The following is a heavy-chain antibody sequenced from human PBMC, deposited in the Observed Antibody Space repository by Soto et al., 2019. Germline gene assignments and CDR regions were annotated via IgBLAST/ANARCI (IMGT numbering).Heavy chain of an antibody. CDR1: GGTFSSYA. CDR2: IIPIFGTA. V-gene: IGHV1-69*13. CDR3: ASENVLRFLEWLSHAAYYHYYYGMDV. Sequence: ASVKVSCKASGGTFSSYAISWVRQAPGQGLEWMGGIIPIFGTANYAQKFQGRVTITADESTSTAYVELSSLRSEDTAVYYCASENVLRFLEWLSHAAYYHYYYGMDVWGQGTTVTVSS. J-gene: IGHJ6*02. D-gene: IGHD3-3*01.